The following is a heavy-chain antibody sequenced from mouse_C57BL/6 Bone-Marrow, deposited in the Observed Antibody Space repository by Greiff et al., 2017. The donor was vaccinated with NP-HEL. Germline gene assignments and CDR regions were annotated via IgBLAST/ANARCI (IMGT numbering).Heavy chain of an antibody. J-gene: IGHJ2*01. CDR1: GYTFTDYY. V-gene: IGHV1-26*01. CDR3: AREGWLLLFDY. CDR2: INPNNGGT. Sequence: VQLQQSGPELVKPGASVKISCKASGYTFTDYYMNWVKQSHGKSLEWIGDINPNNGGTSYNQKFKGKATLTVDKSSSTAYMELRSLTSEDSAVYYCAREGWLLLFDYWGQGTTLTVSS. D-gene: IGHD2-3*01.